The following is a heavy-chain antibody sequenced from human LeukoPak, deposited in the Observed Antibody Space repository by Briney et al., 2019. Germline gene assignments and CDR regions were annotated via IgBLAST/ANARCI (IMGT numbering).Heavy chain of an antibody. V-gene: IGHV4-34*01. CDR3: ARDLISGYYYMDV. CDR1: GGSFSGYY. CDR2: INHSGST. D-gene: IGHD3-10*01. J-gene: IGHJ6*03. Sequence: SETLSLTCAVYGGSFSGYYWSWIRQPPGKGLEWIGEINHSGSTNYNPSLKSRVTISVDTSKNQFSLKLSSVTAADTAVYYCARDLISGYYYMDVWGKGTTVTVSS.